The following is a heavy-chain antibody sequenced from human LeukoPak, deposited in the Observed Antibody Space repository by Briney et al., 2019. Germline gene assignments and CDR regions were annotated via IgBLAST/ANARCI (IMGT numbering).Heavy chain of an antibody. CDR2: IYKSGST. CDR1: GGSISSGSYY. V-gene: IGHV4-61*09. D-gene: IGHD1-14*01. Sequence: SETLSLTCTVSGGSISSGSYYWSWIRQPAGKGLEWMGNIYKSGSTNYNPSLKSRLTISTDTSKNQFSFKLNFVTAADTALYYCVTAPNQDFFDCWGRGTLVTVSS. CDR3: VTAPNQDFFDC. J-gene: IGHJ4*01.